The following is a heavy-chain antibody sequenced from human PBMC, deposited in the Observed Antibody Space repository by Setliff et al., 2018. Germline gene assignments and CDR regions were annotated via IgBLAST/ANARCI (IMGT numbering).Heavy chain of an antibody. D-gene: IGHD3-22*01. CDR1: GGTFSSYA. J-gene: IGHJ3*02. CDR3: ARDGDNYYDSSGYYLSHAFDI. CDR2: IIPIFGTA. Sequence: ASVKVSCKASGGTFSSYAISWVRQAPGQGLEWMGGIIPIFGTANYAQKFQGRVTITADESTSTAYMELSSLRSEDTAVYYCARDGDNYYDSSGYYLSHAFDIWGQGTMVTVSS. V-gene: IGHV1-69*13.